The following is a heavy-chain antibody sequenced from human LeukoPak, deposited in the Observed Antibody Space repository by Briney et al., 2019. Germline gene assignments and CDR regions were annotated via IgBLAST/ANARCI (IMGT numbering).Heavy chain of an antibody. Sequence: PGGSLRLSCAVSGFSVSRQWMTWIRQAPGKGLEWVSYISSSGSTIYYADSVKGRFTISRDNAKNSLYLQMNSLRAEDTAVYYCARGWGDGYNSPFDYWGQGTLVTVSS. CDR2: ISSSGSTI. V-gene: IGHV3-11*01. D-gene: IGHD5-24*01. CDR1: GFSVSRQW. CDR3: ARGWGDGYNSPFDY. J-gene: IGHJ4*02.